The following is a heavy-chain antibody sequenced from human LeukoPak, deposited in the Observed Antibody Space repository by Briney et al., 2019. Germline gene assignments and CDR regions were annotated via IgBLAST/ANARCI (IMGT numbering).Heavy chain of an antibody. CDR1: GFTFSDHY. CDR2: ISSGSTYT. D-gene: IGHD3-9*01. Sequence: GGSLRLSCEVSGFTFSDHYMSWIRQAPGKRLEWVSYISSGSTYTNYADSVEGRFTISRDNAKNSLYLQMNSLRVEDTAVYYCARAFDLPNWWGQGTLVTVSS. CDR3: ARAFDLPNW. V-gene: IGHV3-11*03. J-gene: IGHJ4*02.